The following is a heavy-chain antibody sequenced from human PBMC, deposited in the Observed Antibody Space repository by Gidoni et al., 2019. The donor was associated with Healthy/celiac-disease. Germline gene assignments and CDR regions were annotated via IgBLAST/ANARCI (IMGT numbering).Heavy chain of an antibody. J-gene: IGHJ4*02. D-gene: IGHD3-22*01. Sequence: EVQLVESGGGLVQPGGSLRLSCAASGFTFRSSEMNWVRQAPGKGLEWVSYISSSGSNIYYADSVKGRFTISRDNAKNSLYLQMNSLRAEDTAVYYCARGLSLANYYDSSGQKNWGQGTLVTVSS. V-gene: IGHV3-48*03. CDR3: ARGLSLANYYDSSGQKN. CDR1: GFTFRSSE. CDR2: ISSSGSNI.